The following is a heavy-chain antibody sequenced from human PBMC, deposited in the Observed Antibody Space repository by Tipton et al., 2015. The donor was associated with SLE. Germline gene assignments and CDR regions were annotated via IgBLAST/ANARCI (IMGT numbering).Heavy chain of an antibody. J-gene: IGHJ6*03. Sequence: LGSGSYCWSWIRQSAGKGLEWIGRVYRSGITNYNPSLKSRVSISVDTSKNQVSLRLSSVTAADTAVYYCAGETRVVTPADYFYYMDVWGKGTTVTVSS. CDR3: AGETRVVTPADYFYYMDV. CDR1: LGSGSYC. D-gene: IGHD4-23*01. V-gene: IGHV4-61*02. CDR2: VYRSGIT.